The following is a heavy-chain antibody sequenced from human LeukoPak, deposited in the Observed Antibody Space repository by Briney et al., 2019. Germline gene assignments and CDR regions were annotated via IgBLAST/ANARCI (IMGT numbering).Heavy chain of an antibody. CDR1: GFTFSSYT. CDR2: ISDPHSGSET. D-gene: IGHD3-9*01. V-gene: IGHV3-23*01. CDR3: AKLNVPDYDILTGYHTYYFDY. J-gene: IGHJ4*02. Sequence: GGSLRLSCAASGFTFSSYTMNWVRQALGQGLEWVSTISDPHSGSETYYADSVKGRFTISRDNSKNTLYLQMNSLTAEDTAVYYCAKLNVPDYDILTGYHTYYFDYWGQGTLVTVSS.